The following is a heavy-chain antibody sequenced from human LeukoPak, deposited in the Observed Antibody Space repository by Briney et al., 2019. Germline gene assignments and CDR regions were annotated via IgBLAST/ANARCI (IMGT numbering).Heavy chain of an antibody. CDR1: GFTFSSYW. D-gene: IGHD1-26*01. CDR3: ARVSTYSAMDY. V-gene: IGHV3-74*01. Sequence: GGSLRLSCAASGFTFSSYWMHWVRHGPGKGLVWVSRINSDGSSTSYADSVKGRFTISRDNAKNTLYLQMNSLRAEDTAVYYCARVSTYSAMDYWGQGTLVTVSS. CDR2: INSDGSST. J-gene: IGHJ4*02.